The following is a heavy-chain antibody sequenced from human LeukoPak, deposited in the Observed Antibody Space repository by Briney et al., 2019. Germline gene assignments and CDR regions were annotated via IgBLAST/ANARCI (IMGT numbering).Heavy chain of an antibody. CDR3: ARGVGATPNAGLDC. V-gene: IGHV3-64*01. J-gene: IGHJ4*02. CDR1: GFTFGSYA. D-gene: IGHD1-26*01. CDR2: ISSNGGST. Sequence: PGGSLRLSCAASGFTFGSYAMHWVRQAPGKGLEYVSAISSNGGSTYYANSVKGRFTISRDNSKNTLYLQMGSLRAEDMAVYYCARGVGATPNAGLDCWGQGTLVTVSS.